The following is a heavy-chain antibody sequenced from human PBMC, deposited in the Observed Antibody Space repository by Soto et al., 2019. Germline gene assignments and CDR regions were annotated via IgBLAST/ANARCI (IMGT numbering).Heavy chain of an antibody. CDR3: AREECSWSYAGCYVLYL. CDR1: GYTFTGYY. V-gene: IGHV1-18*04. J-gene: IGHJ6*02. D-gene: IGHD3-10*02. CDR2: ISAYNGNT. Sequence: SVNVSCKASGYTFTGYYMYWVRQAPGQGLEWMGWISAYNGNTNYAQKLQGRVTMTTDTSTSTAYMELRSLRSDDTAVYYCAREECSWSYAGCYVLYLWGQGTTVTGSS.